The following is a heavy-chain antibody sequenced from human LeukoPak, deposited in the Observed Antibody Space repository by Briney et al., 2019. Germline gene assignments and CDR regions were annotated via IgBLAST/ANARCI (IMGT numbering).Heavy chain of an antibody. D-gene: IGHD1-26*01. CDR1: GFTFSSYS. J-gene: IGHJ4*02. Sequence: GSLILSCAASGFTFSSYSMNWVRQAPGKGLEWVSSIISSSSYIYYADSVKGRFTISRDNAKNSLYLQMNSLRAEDTAVYYCARPRGSYPFDYWGQGTLVTVSS. CDR2: IISSSSYI. CDR3: ARPRGSYPFDY. V-gene: IGHV3-21*01.